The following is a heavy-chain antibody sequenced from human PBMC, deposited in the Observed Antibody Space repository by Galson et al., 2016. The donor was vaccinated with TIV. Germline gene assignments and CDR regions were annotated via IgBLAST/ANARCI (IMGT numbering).Heavy chain of an antibody. D-gene: IGHD5-18*01. Sequence: SVKVSCKASGGTFSTYVINWVRQAPGQGLEWMGGIIPLFGTTNYAQKFQGRVTISADESTSTAYMELSSLRSEDTAVFYCATDRNTALDTYHSYYGMDVWGPGTPGTVSS. CDR2: IIPLFGTT. J-gene: IGHJ6*02. V-gene: IGHV1-69*13. CDR3: ATDRNTALDTYHSYYGMDV. CDR1: GGTFSTYV.